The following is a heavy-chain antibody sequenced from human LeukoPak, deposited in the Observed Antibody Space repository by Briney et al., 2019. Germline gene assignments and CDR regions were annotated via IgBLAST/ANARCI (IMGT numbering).Heavy chain of an antibody. V-gene: IGHV3-53*01. J-gene: IGHJ4*02. CDR2: IYSGGST. CDR3: ARDGRYYDSSGYPYYFDY. CDR1: GFTFSSYW. Sequence: GGSLRLSCAASGFTFSSYWMHWVRQAPGKGLEWVSVIYSGGSTYYADSVKGRFTISRDNSKNTLYLQMNSLRAEDTAVYYCARDGRYYDSSGYPYYFDYWGQGTLVTVSS. D-gene: IGHD3-22*01.